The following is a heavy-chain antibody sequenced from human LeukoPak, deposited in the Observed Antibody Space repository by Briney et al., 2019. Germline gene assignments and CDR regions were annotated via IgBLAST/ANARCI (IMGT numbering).Heavy chain of an antibody. J-gene: IGHJ3*02. Sequence: SETLSLTCTVSGGSISSYYWSWIRQPPGKGLEWIGYIYYSANTNYNPSLKSRVTISVATSKNQFSLKLSSVTAADTAVYYCACYSSSRGAAFDIWGQGTMVTVSS. CDR1: GGSISSYY. D-gene: IGHD6-19*01. CDR3: ACYSSSRGAAFDI. V-gene: IGHV4-59*01. CDR2: IYYSANT.